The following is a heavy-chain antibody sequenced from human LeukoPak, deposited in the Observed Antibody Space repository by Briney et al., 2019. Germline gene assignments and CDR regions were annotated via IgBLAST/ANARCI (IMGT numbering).Heavy chain of an antibody. CDR2: ISSSSSYI. CDR3: ARDTPYYDILTGYYNRDAFGI. Sequence: GGSLRLSCAASGFTFSSYSMNWVRQAPGKGLEWVSSISSSSSYIYHADSVKGRFTISRDNAKNSLYLQMNSLRAEDTAVYYCARDTPYYDILTGYYNRDAFGIWGQGTMVTVSS. J-gene: IGHJ3*02. D-gene: IGHD3-9*01. V-gene: IGHV3-21*01. CDR1: GFTFSSYS.